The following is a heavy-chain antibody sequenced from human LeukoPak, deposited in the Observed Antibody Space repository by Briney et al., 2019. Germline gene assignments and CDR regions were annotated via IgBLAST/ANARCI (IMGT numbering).Heavy chain of an antibody. D-gene: IGHD2-2*01. Sequence: GGSLRLFCAASGFTFSSYWMSWVRQAPGKGLEWVANIKQDGSEKYYVDSVKGRFTISRDNAKNSLYLQMNSLRAEDTAVYYCARDDCSSISCYHNWFGPWGQGTLVTVSS. CDR3: ARDDCSSISCYHNWFGP. J-gene: IGHJ5*02. CDR1: GFTFSSYW. V-gene: IGHV3-7*01. CDR2: IKQDGSEK.